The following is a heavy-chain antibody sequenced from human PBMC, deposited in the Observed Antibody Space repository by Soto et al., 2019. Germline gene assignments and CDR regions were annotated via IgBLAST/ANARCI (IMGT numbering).Heavy chain of an antibody. Sequence: QVQLVESGGGVVQPGRSLRLSCAASGFTFSSYGMHWVRQAPGKGLEWVAVISYDGSNKYYADSVKGRFTISRDNSKNMLYLQMNSLRAVDTAVYYCAKDQVGASLFDYWGQGTLVTVSS. V-gene: IGHV3-30*18. CDR1: GFTFSSYG. D-gene: IGHD1-26*01. CDR3: AKDQVGASLFDY. J-gene: IGHJ4*02. CDR2: ISYDGSNK.